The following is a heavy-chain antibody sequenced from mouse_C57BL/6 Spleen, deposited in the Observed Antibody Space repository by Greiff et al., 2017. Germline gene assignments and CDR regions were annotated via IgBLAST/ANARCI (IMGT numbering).Heavy chain of an antibody. J-gene: IGHJ2*01. CDR1: GYTFTSYT. CDR3: ARRNYYYGKGNYFDY. D-gene: IGHD1-1*01. Sequence: VQLQQSGAELARPGASVKMSCKASGYTFTSYTMHWVKQRPGQGLEWIGYINPSSGYTKYNQKFKDKATLTADKSSSTAYMQLSSLTSEDSAVYYCARRNYYYGKGNYFDYWGQGTTLTVSS. CDR2: INPSSGYT. V-gene: IGHV1-4*01.